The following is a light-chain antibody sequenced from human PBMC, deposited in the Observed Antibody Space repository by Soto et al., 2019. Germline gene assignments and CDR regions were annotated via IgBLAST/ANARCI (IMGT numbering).Light chain of an antibody. CDR2: KAS. J-gene: IGKJ4*01. CDR3: QQYNSYPLT. CDR1: QSISSW. Sequence: DIQMTQSPSTLPASVGDRVTITCRASQSISSWLAWYQQKPGKAPKLLIYKASSLESGVPSRFSGSGSGTEFTLTISSLQPDDFATYYCQQYNSYPLTFGGRTKVDIK. V-gene: IGKV1-5*03.